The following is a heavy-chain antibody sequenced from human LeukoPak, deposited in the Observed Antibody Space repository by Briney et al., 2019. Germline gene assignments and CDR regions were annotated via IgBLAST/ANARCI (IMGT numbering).Heavy chain of an antibody. CDR2: TYYRSTWYN. D-gene: IGHD2-2*01. V-gene: IGHV6-1*01. Sequence: SQTLSLTCAISGDTVSSNSVTWNWIRQSPSRGLEWLGRTYYRSTWYNDYAVSVRGRITVNPDTSKNQFSLHLNSVTPEDTAVYYCARRLTQYDCFDPWGQGILVTVSS. J-gene: IGHJ5*02. CDR1: GDTVSSNSVT. CDR3: ARRLTQYDCFDP.